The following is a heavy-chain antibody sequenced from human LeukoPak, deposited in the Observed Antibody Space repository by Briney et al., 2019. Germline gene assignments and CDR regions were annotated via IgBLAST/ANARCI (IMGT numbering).Heavy chain of an antibody. D-gene: IGHD6-19*01. CDR1: GFTFGSYA. J-gene: IGHJ3*02. Sequence: GGSQRLSCAASGFTFGSYAMSWVRQAPGKGLEWVSANSGSGGTTYYAASVKGRFTISRDNSRNMLYLQMNSLRAEDTAVYYCAKDGSSGWLRNAFDIWGQGTTVTVSS. CDR3: AKDGSSGWLRNAFDI. CDR2: NSGSGGTT. V-gene: IGHV3-23*01.